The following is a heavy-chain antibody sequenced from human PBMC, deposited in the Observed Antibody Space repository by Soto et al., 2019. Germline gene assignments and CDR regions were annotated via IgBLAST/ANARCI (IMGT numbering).Heavy chain of an antibody. V-gene: IGHV1-69*12. CDR2: IIPIFGTA. J-gene: IGHJ4*02. CDR1: GGTFSSYA. CDR3: ARLCSGGSGPWHFDY. Sequence: QVQLVQSGAEVKKPGSSVKVSCKASGGTFSSYAISWVRQAPGQGLEWMGGIIPIFGTANYAQKFQGRVTMTADESTSTDYMELSSLRSEDTAVYYCARLCSGGSGPWHFDYWGQGNLVTVSS. D-gene: IGHD2-15*01.